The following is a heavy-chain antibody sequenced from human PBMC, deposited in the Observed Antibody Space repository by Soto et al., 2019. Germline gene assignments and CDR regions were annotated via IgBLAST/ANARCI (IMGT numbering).Heavy chain of an antibody. CDR2: IWYDGSNK. D-gene: IGHD6-19*01. V-gene: IGHV3-33*01. CDR1: GFTFSSYG. CDR3: ARDRSGWTQTNYFDY. Sequence: GGSLRLSCAASGFTFSSYGMHWVRQAPGKGLEWVAVIWYDGSNKYYADSVKGRFTISRDNSKNTLYLQMNSLRAEDTAVYYCARDRSGWTQTNYFDYWGQGTLVTVSS. J-gene: IGHJ4*02.